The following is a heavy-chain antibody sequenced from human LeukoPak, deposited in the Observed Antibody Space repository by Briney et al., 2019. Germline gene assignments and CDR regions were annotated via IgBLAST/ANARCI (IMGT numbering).Heavy chain of an antibody. D-gene: IGHD7-27*01. CDR3: ARDGQAFNSNWDYFEY. V-gene: IGHV3-23*01. CDR1: GFTFDTFA. CDR2: IGNTET. Sequence: GGSLTLSCVASGFTFDTFAMSWVRQAPGKGLEWVSGIGNTETYYSDSVKGRFTISRDNSKSTIYLHMSNLRAEDTALYYCARDGQAFNSNWDYFEYWGQGTPVTVSS. J-gene: IGHJ4*02.